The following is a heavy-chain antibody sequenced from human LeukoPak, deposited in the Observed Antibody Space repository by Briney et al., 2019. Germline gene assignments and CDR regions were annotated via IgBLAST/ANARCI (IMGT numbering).Heavy chain of an antibody. V-gene: IGHV4-59*12. Sequence: SETLSLTCTVSGGSISSYYWSWIRQPPGKGLEWIGYIYYSGSTNYNPSLKSRVTISVDTSKNQFSLKLSSVTAADTAVYYCARDETYYYDSSGYFDFWGQGTMVTVSS. CDR2: IYYSGST. D-gene: IGHD3-22*01. CDR1: GGSISSYY. J-gene: IGHJ3*01. CDR3: ARDETYYYDSSGYFDF.